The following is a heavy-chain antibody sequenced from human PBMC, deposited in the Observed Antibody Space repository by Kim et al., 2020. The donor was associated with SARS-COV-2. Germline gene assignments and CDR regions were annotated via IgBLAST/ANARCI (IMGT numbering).Heavy chain of an antibody. D-gene: IGHD2-2*01. CDR1: GYTFTGYY. CDR3: ARDRRLDIVVVLSSHYYYGMDV. J-gene: IGHJ6*02. V-gene: IGHV1-2*06. Sequence: ASVKVSCKASGYTFTGYYMHWVRQAPGQGLEWMGRINPNSGGTNYAQKFQGRVTMTRDTSISTAYMELSRLRSDDTAVYYCARDRRLDIVVVLSSHYYYGMDVWGQGTTVTVSS. CDR2: INPNSGGT.